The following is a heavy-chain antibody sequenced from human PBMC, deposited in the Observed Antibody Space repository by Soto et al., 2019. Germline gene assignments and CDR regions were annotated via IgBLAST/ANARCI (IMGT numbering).Heavy chain of an antibody. J-gene: IGHJ4*02. CDR3: AKMERMDPWSYSFDV. Sequence: EVQVLESGGGLVQPGGSLRLSCAATGFTFSDYAMSWVRQAPGKGLEWVSRIYGGGNGPHYADSVKGRVTISRENSKITLYLPMNSLRAEDTAVYCWAKMERMDPWSYSFDVWGQGTLVTVSS. CDR1: GFTFSDYA. CDR2: IYGGGNGP. D-gene: IGHD2-15*01. V-gene: IGHV3-23*03.